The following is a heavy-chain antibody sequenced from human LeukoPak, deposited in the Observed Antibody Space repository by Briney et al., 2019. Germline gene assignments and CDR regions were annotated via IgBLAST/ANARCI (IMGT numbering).Heavy chain of an antibody. Sequence: ASVNVSCKASGYTFTSYYMHWARQAPGQRLEWMGIINPSGGSTSYAQKFQGRVTMTRDTSTSTVYMELSSLRSEDTAVYYCAREPLVSRQPGPSQGRDYYYYYGMDVWGQGTTVTVSS. CDR1: GYTFTSYY. V-gene: IGHV1-46*01. J-gene: IGHJ6*02. D-gene: IGHD6-6*01. CDR3: AREPLVSRQPGPSQGRDYYYYYGMDV. CDR2: INPSGGST.